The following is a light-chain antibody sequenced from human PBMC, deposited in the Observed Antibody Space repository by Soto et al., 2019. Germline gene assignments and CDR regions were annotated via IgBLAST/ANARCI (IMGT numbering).Light chain of an antibody. CDR3: QQTYTAPPFT. Sequence: DIPMTQSPSSLSASVGDRVTITCRTSQAISKYLNWYQQKPGKAPMLLIYAASSLQGGVPSRFTGSGSGTDFTLTISSLQPEDFATYYCQQTYTAPPFTFGPGTKVVIK. J-gene: IGKJ3*01. CDR2: AAS. V-gene: IGKV1-39*01. CDR1: QAISKY.